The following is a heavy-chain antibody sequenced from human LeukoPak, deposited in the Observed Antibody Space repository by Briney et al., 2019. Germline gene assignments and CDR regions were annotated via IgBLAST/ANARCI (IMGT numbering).Heavy chain of an antibody. CDR1: GFTFSSYA. CDR3: AIGSGYEAQYYYYDMDV. J-gene: IGHJ6*02. V-gene: IGHV3-30*04. Sequence: PGGSLRLSCAASGFTFSSYAMHWVRQAPGKGLEWVADISYDGSTKYYADSVKGRFTISRDNSKNTLYLHVNSLRPEDTAVYYCAIGSGYEAQYYYYDMDVWGQGTLVTVSS. CDR2: ISYDGSTK. D-gene: IGHD5-12*01.